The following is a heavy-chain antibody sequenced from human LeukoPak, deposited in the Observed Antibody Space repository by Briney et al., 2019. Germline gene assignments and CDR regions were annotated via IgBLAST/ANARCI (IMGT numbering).Heavy chain of an antibody. CDR3: ARDSYGGGWFDP. D-gene: IGHD4-17*01. CDR2: IYYSGSA. CDR1: GGSISSYY. Sequence: SETLSLTCTVSGGSISSYYWSWIRQPPGKGLEWIGYIYYSGSANYNPSLKSRVTISVDTSKNQFSLKLSSVTAADTAVYYCARDSYGGGWFDPWGQGTLVTVSS. V-gene: IGHV4-59*01. J-gene: IGHJ5*02.